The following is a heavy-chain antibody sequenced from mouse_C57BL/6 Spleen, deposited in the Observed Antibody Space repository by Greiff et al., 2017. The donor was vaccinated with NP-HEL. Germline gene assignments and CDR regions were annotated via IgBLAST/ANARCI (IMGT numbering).Heavy chain of an antibody. CDR1: GFTFSDFY. D-gene: IGHD4-1*02. V-gene: IGHV7-1*01. CDR2: SRNKANDYTT. CDR3: ARASTGYYAMDY. J-gene: IGHJ4*01. Sequence: EVKRVESGGGLVQSGRSLRLSCATSGFTFSDFYMEWVRQAPGKGLEWIAASRNKANDYTTEYSASVKGRFIVSRDTSQSILYLQMNALRAEDTAIYYCARASTGYYAMDYWGQGTSVTVSS.